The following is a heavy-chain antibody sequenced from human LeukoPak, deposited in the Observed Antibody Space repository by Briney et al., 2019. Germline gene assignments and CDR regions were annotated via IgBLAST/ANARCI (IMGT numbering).Heavy chain of an antibody. Sequence: GGSLRLSCAASGFTFSSYAMHWVRQAPGKGLEWVAVISYDGRNKYYADSVKGRFTISRDNVKNSLYLQMNSLRAEDTALYYCARGSGSDDAFDLWGQGTMVTVSS. V-gene: IGHV3-30*04. CDR2: ISYDGRNK. CDR3: ARGSGSDDAFDL. J-gene: IGHJ3*01. D-gene: IGHD1-26*01. CDR1: GFTFSSYA.